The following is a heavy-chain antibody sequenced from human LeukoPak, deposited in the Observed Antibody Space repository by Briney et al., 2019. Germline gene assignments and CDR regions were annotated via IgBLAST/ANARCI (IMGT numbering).Heavy chain of an antibody. D-gene: IGHD2-15*01. J-gene: IGHJ3*01. CDR2: ISSTSGYI. V-gene: IGHV3-21*01. Sequence: GGSLRLSCAASGFTFSSYAMSWVRQAPGKGLEWVSSISSTSGYIYYADSVKDRFTISRDNADNSLSLQLDSPRVEDTAIYYCARDQNDCNSRNRMSAFHVWGQGTVVTVSS. CDR3: ARDQNDCNSRNRMSAFHV. CDR1: GFTFSSYA.